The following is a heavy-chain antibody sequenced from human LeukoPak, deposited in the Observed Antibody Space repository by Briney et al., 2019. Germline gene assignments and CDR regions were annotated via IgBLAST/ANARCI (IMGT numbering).Heavy chain of an antibody. Sequence: GXXVRLSCAASGFTFDDYGMSWVRHAPGKGLEWVSGINWNGGSTVYADSAKGRFTISRDNAKNSLYLQMNSLRAEDTALYYCARAHSAGYYYYYMDVWGKGTTVTVSS. CDR3: ARAHSAGYYYYYMDV. CDR2: INWNGGST. CDR1: GFTFDDYG. D-gene: IGHD2-15*01. V-gene: IGHV3-20*04. J-gene: IGHJ6*03.